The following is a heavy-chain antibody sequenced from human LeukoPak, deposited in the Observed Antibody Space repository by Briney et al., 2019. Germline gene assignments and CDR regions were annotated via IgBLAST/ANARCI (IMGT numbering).Heavy chain of an antibody. CDR2: ISSSSSYI. CDR3: ARERRAMVRGAGFDY. J-gene: IGHJ4*02. V-gene: IGHV3-21*01. D-gene: IGHD3-10*01. CDR1: GFTFSSYS. Sequence: PGGSLRLSCAASGFTFSSYSRNWVRQAPGKGLEWVSSISSSSSYIYYADSVKGRFTISRDNAKNSLYLQMNSLRAEDTAVYYCARERRAMVRGAGFDYWGQGTLVTVSS.